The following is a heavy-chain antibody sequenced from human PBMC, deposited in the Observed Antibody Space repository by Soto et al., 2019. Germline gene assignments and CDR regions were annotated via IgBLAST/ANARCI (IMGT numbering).Heavy chain of an antibody. J-gene: IGHJ4*02. CDR2: INAGNCNT. D-gene: IGHD3-22*01. CDR3: ARGSGYYYWDDY. Sequence: QVQLVQSGAEEKKPGASVKVSCKASGYTFTTYAMHWVRQAPGQRLEWMGWINAGNCNTKYSQKFQGRVTITRDTSASTAYMELSSLRSEDTAVYSCARGSGYYYWDDYWGQGTLVTVSS. V-gene: IGHV1-3*05. CDR1: GYTFTTYA.